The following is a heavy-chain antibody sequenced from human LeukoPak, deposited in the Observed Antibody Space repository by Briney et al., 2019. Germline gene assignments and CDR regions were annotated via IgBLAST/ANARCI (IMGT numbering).Heavy chain of an antibody. J-gene: IGHJ4*02. CDR3: ARLAYVSNGYAPATRLDY. V-gene: IGHV4-38-2*01. Sequence: MPSETLSLTCAVSGSSISSGYYWGCIRQPRETGLGWIGSIFDSGSTYSNPPLKTRSTSSVARSKIHFSLHLTSVTAPATALSYCARLAYVSNGYAPATRLDYWGQGTLVTVSS. CDR1: GSSISSGYY. CDR2: IFDSGST. D-gene: IGHD3-22*01.